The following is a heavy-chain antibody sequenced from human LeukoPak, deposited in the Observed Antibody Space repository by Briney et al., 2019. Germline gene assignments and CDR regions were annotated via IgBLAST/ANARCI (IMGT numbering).Heavy chain of an antibody. D-gene: IGHD1-1*01. J-gene: IGHJ4*02. CDR1: GFSVSSSGVA. V-gene: IGHV2-5*01. CDR2: IYWNDDD. Sequence: SGPTLVNPTETLTLTCTCSGFSVSSSGVAVGWIRQPPGKALEWLGHIYWNDDDRYSTSPRSRVTITRDTSENQVVLTMTNMDPVDTATYYCAHLTTSAYYYDYWGQGTLVTVSS. CDR3: AHLTTSAYYYDY.